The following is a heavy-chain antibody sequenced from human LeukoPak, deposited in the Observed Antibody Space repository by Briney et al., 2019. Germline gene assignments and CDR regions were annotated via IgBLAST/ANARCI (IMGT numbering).Heavy chain of an antibody. D-gene: IGHD1-7*01. J-gene: IGHJ5*02. CDR1: GFTLSSYA. V-gene: IGHV3-23*01. Sequence: PGGSLRLSCAASGFTLSSYAMSWVRHAPGKGLEWVSAISDTGNTYHADSVKGRFTISRDNSKNTLYLQMNSLRAEDTAVYYCAKLPDYILELKTWFDPWGQGTLVTVSS. CDR2: ISDTGNT. CDR3: AKLPDYILELKTWFDP.